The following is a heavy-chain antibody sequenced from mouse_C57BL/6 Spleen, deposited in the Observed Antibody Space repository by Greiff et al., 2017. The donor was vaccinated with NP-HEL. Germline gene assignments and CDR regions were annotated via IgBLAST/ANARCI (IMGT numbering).Heavy chain of an antibody. J-gene: IGHJ4*01. V-gene: IGHV1-50*01. CDR2: IDPSDSYT. D-gene: IGHD3-3*01. Sequence: QVQLQQSGAELVKPGASVKLSCKASGYTFTSYWMQWVKQRPGQGLEWIGEIDPSDSYTNYNQKFKGKATLTVDTSSSTAYMQLSSLTSEDSAVYYCARRSLGQGSMDYLGQGTSVTVSS. CDR3: ARRSLGQGSMDY. CDR1: GYTFTSYW.